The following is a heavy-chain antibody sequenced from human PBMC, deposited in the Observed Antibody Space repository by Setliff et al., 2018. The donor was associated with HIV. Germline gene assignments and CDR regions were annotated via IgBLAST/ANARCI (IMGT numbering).Heavy chain of an antibody. V-gene: IGHV1-18*01. J-gene: IGHJ4*02. D-gene: IGHD2-15*01. CDR2: INIYTGDR. CDR1: GYTFAGYG. Sequence: ASVKVSCKASGYTFAGYGIHWVRQAPGQGLEWVGWINIYTGDRTYADNFQYRVTMTADTSTSTVYMELRHLRSEDTAVYYCARDSSASRTPPLHWGQGTLVTVSS. CDR3: ARDSSASRTPPLH.